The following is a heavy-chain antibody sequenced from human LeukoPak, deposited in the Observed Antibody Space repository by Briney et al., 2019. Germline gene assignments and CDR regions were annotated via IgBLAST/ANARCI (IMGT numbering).Heavy chain of an antibody. CDR1: GYTFTSYA. V-gene: IGHV7-4-1*02. J-gene: IGHJ6*03. D-gene: IGHD3-3*01. Sequence: GASVKVSCKASGYTFTSYAMNWVRQAPGQGLEWMGWINTNTGNPTYAQGFTGRFVFSLDTSVSTAYLQISSLKAEDTAVYYCARGQGYDFWSGYYSYYYYMDVWGKGTTVTVSS. CDR2: INTNTGNP. CDR3: ARGQGYDFWSGYYSYYYYMDV.